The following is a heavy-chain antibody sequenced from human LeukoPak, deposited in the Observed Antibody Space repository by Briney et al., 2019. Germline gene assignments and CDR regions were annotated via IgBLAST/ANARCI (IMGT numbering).Heavy chain of an antibody. CDR1: GGSISSSSYY. CDR2: IYYSGST. J-gene: IGHJ3*02. V-gene: IGHV4-39*01. CDR3: ARSYYYDSPDAFDI. Sequence: SETLSLTCTVSGGSISSSSYYWGWIRQPPGKGLEWIGSIYYSGSTYYNPSLKSRVTISVDTSKNQFSLKLSSVTAADTAGYYCARSYYYDSPDAFDIWGQGTMVTVSS. D-gene: IGHD3-22*01.